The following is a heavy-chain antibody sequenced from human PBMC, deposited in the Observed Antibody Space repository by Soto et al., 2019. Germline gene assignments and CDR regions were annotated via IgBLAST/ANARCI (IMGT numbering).Heavy chain of an antibody. D-gene: IGHD2-8*01. CDR3: ARVQTYCTNGVCWADYYYYYGMDV. CDR1: GFTFSSYW. Sequence: GGSLRLSCAASGFTFSSYWMSWVRQAPGKGLEWVANIKQDGSEKYYVDSVKGRFTISRDNAKNSLYLQMNSLRAEDTAVYYCARVQTYCTNGVCWADYYYYYGMDVWGQGTTVTVSS. J-gene: IGHJ6*02. CDR2: IKQDGSEK. V-gene: IGHV3-7*05.